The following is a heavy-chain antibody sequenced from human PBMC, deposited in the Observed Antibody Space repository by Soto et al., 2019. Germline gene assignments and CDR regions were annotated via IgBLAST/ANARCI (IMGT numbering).Heavy chain of an antibody. CDR1: GGSISICGDA. CDR3: ARAGGLGAVAVDY. D-gene: IGHD6-19*01. Sequence: QLQLQESGSGPVKPSQTLSLTCAVSGGSISICGDAWSWIRQPPGKGLEWIGYIYHSGSTYYNPALKTRVTISVDRSKNQFSLKLSSVTAADTAVYYWARAGGLGAVAVDYWGQGTLVTVSS. CDR2: IYHSGST. V-gene: IGHV4-30-2*01. J-gene: IGHJ4*02.